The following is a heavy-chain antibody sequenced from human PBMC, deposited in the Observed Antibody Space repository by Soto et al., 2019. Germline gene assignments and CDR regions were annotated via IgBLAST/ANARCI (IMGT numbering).Heavy chain of an antibody. Sequence: QVQLQQWGAGLLKPSETLSLTCAVYGGSFSGYYWSWIRQPPGKGLEWIGEINHSGSTNYNPSLSRRVPIPVDTSNNHFSLHLRSVTAADTAGYYCARGSWRGLQFGRLSYFDYWGQGALVPVSS. J-gene: IGHJ4*02. D-gene: IGHD5-12*01. CDR2: INHSGST. V-gene: IGHV4-34*01. CDR1: GGSFSGYY. CDR3: ARGSWRGLQFGRLSYFDY.